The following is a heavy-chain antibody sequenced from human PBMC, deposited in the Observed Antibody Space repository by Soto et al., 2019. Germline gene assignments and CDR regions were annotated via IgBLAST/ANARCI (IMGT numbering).Heavy chain of an antibody. CDR3: ARDSNYYDISGYYYPFDY. V-gene: IGHV1-46*01. CDR1: GYTFTGYQ. Sequence: ASVKVSCKASGYTFTGYQMHWVRQAPGQGLEWMGIINPSGGSTSYAQKFQGRVTMTRDTSTSIVYMELSSLRSEDTAVYYCARDSNYYDISGYYYPFDYWGQGTLVTVS. D-gene: IGHD3-22*01. CDR2: INPSGGST. J-gene: IGHJ4*02.